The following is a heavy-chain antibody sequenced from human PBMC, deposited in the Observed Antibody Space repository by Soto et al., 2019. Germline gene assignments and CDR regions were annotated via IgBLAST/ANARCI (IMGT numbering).Heavy chain of an antibody. V-gene: IGHV3-53*04. CDR2: IYSGGST. CDR3: ARESPSMVRVFDY. CDR1: GFTVSSNY. Sequence: EVQLVESGGGLVQPGGSLRLSCAASGFTVSSNYMSWVRQAPGKGLEWVSVIYSGGSTYYADSVKGRFTISRHNSKNTLYLQMNSLRAEDTAVYYCARESPSMVRVFDYWGQGTLVTVSS. J-gene: IGHJ4*02. D-gene: IGHD3-10*01.